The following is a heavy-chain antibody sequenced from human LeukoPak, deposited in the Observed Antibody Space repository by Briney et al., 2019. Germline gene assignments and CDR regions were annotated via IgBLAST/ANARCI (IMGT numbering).Heavy chain of an antibody. J-gene: IGHJ3*02. D-gene: IGHD2-8*01. Sequence: SETLSLTCTVSGGSISSYYWSWIRQPPGKGLEWIGYIYYSGSTNYNPSLKSRVTISVDTSKNQFSLKLSSVTAADTAVYYCAGEIVLMVPGAFDIWGQGTMATVSS. V-gene: IGHV4-59*01. CDR2: IYYSGST. CDR1: GGSISSYY. CDR3: AGEIVLMVPGAFDI.